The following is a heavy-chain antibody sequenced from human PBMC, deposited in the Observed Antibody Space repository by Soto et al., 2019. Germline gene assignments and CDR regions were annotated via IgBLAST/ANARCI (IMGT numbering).Heavy chain of an antibody. J-gene: IGHJ6*02. V-gene: IGHV4-34*01. Sequence: SETLSLTCAVYGGSFSGYYWSWIRQPPGKGLEWIGEINHSGSTNYNPSLKSRVTISVDTSKNQFSLKLSSVTAADTAVYYCARARGRNWNYPSYYYYRMDVWGQGTTVTVSS. CDR3: ARARGRNWNYPSYYYYRMDV. D-gene: IGHD1-7*01. CDR2: INHSGST. CDR1: GGSFSGYY.